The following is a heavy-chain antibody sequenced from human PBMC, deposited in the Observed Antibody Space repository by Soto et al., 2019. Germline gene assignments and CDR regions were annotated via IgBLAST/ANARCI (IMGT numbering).Heavy chain of an antibody. CDR2: IIPILGIA. Sequence: ASVKVSCKASGGTFSSYTISWVRQAPGQGLEWMGRIIPILGIANYAQKFQGRVTITADESTSTAYMELSSLRSEDTAVYYCARVVYYRGPSWFDPWGQGTLLTVSS. CDR1: GGTFSSYT. CDR3: ARVVYYRGPSWFDP. J-gene: IGHJ5*02. D-gene: IGHD2-8*02. V-gene: IGHV1-69*02.